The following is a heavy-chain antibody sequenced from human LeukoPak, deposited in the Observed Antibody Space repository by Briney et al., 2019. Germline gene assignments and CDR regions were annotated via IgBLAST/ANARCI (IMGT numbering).Heavy chain of an antibody. V-gene: IGHV5-51*01. CDR2: IYPGDSDT. D-gene: IGHD2-21*02. J-gene: IGHJ3*02. CDR3: ARGEAYCGGDCGMDAFDI. CDR1: GYSFTSYW. Sequence: GASLKISCKGSGYSFTSYWIGWVRQMPGKGLEWMGIIYPGDSDTRYSPSFQGQVTISADKSISTAYLQWSSLKASDTAMYYCARGEAYCGGDCGMDAFDIWGQGTMVTVSS.